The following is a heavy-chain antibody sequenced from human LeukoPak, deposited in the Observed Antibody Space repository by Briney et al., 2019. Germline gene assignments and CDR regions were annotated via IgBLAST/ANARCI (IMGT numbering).Heavy chain of an antibody. Sequence: TSETLSLTCTVSGGSVSSGSYYWSWIRQPPGKGLEWIGYIYYSGSTNYNPSLKSRVTISVDTPKNQFSLKLSSVTAADTAVYYCARVSTLALHYYGMDVWGQGTTVTVSS. CDR3: ARVSTLALHYYGMDV. CDR1: GGSVSSGSYY. V-gene: IGHV4-61*01. CDR2: IYYSGST. J-gene: IGHJ6*02. D-gene: IGHD6-13*01.